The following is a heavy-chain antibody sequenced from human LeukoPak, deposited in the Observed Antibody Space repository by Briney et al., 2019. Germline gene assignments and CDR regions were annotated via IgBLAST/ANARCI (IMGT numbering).Heavy chain of an antibody. Sequence: ASLMVSCKASGYTFTGYYIHWVRQAPGQGLERMGWINPNNGGTDYAQKFQGRVTMTRDTSLSTVYMDLRRLRSDDTAVYYCVRDRSRYFDYWGQGTLVTVSS. CDR2: INPNNGGT. CDR1: GYTFTGYY. J-gene: IGHJ4*02. V-gene: IGHV1-2*02. D-gene: IGHD2-2*01. CDR3: VRDRSRYFDY.